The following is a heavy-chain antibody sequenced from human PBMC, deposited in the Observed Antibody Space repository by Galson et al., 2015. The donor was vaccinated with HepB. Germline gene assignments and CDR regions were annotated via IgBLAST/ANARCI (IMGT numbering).Heavy chain of an antibody. CDR2: INPSGGST. CDR1: GGTFSSYA. D-gene: IGHD3-10*01. Sequence: SVKVSCKASGGTFSSYAISWVRQAPGQGLEWMGIINPSGGSTSYAQKFQGRVTMTRDTSTSTVYMELSSLRSEDTAVYYCARDPYYYGSGSYLGFDPWGQGTLVTVSS. V-gene: IGHV1-46*03. CDR3: ARDPYYYGSGSYLGFDP. J-gene: IGHJ5*02.